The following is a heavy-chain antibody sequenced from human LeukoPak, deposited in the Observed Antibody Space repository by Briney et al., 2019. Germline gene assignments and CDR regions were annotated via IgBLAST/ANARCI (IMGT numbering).Heavy chain of an antibody. D-gene: IGHD2-2*01. CDR1: GFTCSSYS. CDR2: ISSSSSYI. J-gene: IGHJ4*02. Sequence: AGGSLRLSGAASGFTCSSYSLNWVRQAPGKGLEWVSSISSSSSYIYYADSVKGRFTISRDNAKNSLYLQMNSLRAEDTAVYYCARVLGYCSSTSCQEDYWGQGTLVTVSS. V-gene: IGHV3-21*01. CDR3: ARVLGYCSSTSCQEDY.